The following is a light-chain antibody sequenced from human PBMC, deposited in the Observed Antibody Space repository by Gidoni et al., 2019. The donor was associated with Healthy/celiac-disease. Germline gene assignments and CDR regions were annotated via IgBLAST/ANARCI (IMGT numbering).Light chain of an antibody. J-gene: IGKJ1*01. CDR3: QQYCSSPLCT. V-gene: IGKV3-20*01. Sequence: EIVLTQYPGTLSLSPGERATLSCRGSKSVSSSSLAWYPQKPGQAPRLLLYVASSRATGIPDRFSGTGSGNDFTLTISKLEPEDFAVYYFQQYCSSPLCTFGQGTKVEIK. CDR1: KSVSSSS. CDR2: VAS.